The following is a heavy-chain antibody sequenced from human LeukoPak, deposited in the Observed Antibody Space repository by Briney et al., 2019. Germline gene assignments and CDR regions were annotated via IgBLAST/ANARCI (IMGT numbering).Heavy chain of an antibody. CDR1: GFTFSSYA. V-gene: IGHV3-23*01. CDR3: AKDGSTYYDFWSGYPYYYYGMDV. D-gene: IGHD3-3*01. CDR2: ISGSGGST. J-gene: IGHJ6*02. Sequence: GGSLRLSCAASGFTFSSYAMSWVRQAPGKGLEWVSAISGSGGSTYYADSVKGRFTISRDNSKNTLCLQMNSLRAEDTAVYYCAKDGSTYYDFWSGYPYYYYGMDVWGQGTTVTVSS.